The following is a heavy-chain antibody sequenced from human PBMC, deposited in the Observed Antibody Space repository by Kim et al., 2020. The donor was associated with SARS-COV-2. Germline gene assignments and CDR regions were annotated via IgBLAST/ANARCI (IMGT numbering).Heavy chain of an antibody. J-gene: IGHJ4*02. CDR2: GSRT. D-gene: IGHD6-13*01. CDR3: ARGAGAVDY. V-gene: IGHV3-7*04. Sequence: GSRTSYVDSVKGRFTFSRDNAQNSLYLHMGGLRVEDTAVYYCARGAGAVDYWGQGTLVTVSS.